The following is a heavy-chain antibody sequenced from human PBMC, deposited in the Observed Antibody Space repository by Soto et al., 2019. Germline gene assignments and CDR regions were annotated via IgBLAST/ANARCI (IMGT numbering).Heavy chain of an antibody. J-gene: IGHJ3*01. Sequence: EAELVESGGGLVQPGGSLTLSCAASGFIFSDYEVDWVRQAPGRGPEWISYISDGGTTIYYAASVKGRFTISRDDAKKSLYLHMNNRRVDDTAISFCVKEYCTGGTCFDAFDLWGQGTVVTVSS. D-gene: IGHD2-8*02. CDR3: VKEYCTGGTCFDAFDL. CDR1: GFIFSDYE. CDR2: ISDGGTTI. V-gene: IGHV3-48*03.